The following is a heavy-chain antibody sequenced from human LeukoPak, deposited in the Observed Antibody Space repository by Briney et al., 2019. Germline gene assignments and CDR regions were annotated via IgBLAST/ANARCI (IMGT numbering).Heavy chain of an antibody. CDR2: MYTNSGNT. J-gene: IGHJ6*02. D-gene: IGHD6-19*01. CDR3: ARGVRSSGWSYYYDYYGMDV. V-gene: IGHV1-8*01. CDR1: GYTFTRYD. Sequence: ASVTVSCMASGYTFTRYDINWVRQAPGQGPEWMGWMYTNSGNTGYAKKFQGRVTMTRNTSISTAYMELSSLRSEDTAVYYCARGVRSSGWSYYYDYYGMDVWGQGTTVTVSS.